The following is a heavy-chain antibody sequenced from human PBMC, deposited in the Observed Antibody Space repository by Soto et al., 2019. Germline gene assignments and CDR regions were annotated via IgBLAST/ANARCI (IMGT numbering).Heavy chain of an antibody. J-gene: IGHJ4*02. CDR3: ARFAYDSSGYYYVP. D-gene: IGHD3-22*01. CDR1: GGSINNYY. Sequence: SETLSLTCTVSGGSINNYYWSWIRQPLGKGLEWIGYIYYSGSTNYNPSLKSRVTISVDTSKNQFSLKLSSVTAADTAVYYCARFAYDSSGYYYVPWGQGTLVTV. V-gene: IGHV4-59*01. CDR2: IYYSGST.